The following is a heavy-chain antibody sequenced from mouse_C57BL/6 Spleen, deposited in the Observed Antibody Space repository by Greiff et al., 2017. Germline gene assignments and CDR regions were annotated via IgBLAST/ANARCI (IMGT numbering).Heavy chain of an antibody. D-gene: IGHD1-1*01. V-gene: IGHV1-64*01. CDR2: IHPNSGST. CDR3: ARDYYGSSYEVAY. J-gene: IGHJ3*01. Sequence: VQLQQPGAELVKPGASVKLSCKASGYTFTSYWMHWVKQRPGQGLEWIGMIHPNSGSTNYNEKFKSKATLTVDKSSSTAYMQLSSLTSEDSAVYYCARDYYGSSYEVAYWGQGTLVTVSA. CDR1: GYTFTSYW.